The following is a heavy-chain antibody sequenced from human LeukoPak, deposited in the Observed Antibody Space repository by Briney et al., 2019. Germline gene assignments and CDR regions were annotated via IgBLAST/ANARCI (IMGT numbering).Heavy chain of an antibody. J-gene: IGHJ5*02. CDR2: IIAIFGAA. Sequence: SVKVSCKASGGTFSSYAISWVRQAPGQGLEWMGGIIAIFGAANYAQKFQGRVTITADESTSTAYMELSSLRSEDTAVYYCARAPINRITMVRGVIGWFDAWGQGTLVTVSS. D-gene: IGHD3-10*01. CDR3: ARAPINRITMVRGVIGWFDA. V-gene: IGHV1-69*13. CDR1: GGTFSSYA.